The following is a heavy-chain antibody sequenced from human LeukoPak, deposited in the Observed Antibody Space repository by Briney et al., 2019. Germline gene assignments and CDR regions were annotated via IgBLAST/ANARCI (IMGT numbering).Heavy chain of an antibody. CDR3: ASHYFGSRGSYAEYFQH. CDR1: GFTFSRYI. V-gene: IGHV3-48*02. D-gene: IGHD3-22*01. J-gene: IGHJ1*01. CDR2: NSSSSRTI. Sequence: PWGSLRLSCAASGFTFSRYIMNWVRQAPGKGLEWISYNSSSSRTIHYADSVKGRFTISRDNAENSLDLQMNSLRDEDTAAYYCASHYFGSRGSYAEYFQHWGQGALVIVSS.